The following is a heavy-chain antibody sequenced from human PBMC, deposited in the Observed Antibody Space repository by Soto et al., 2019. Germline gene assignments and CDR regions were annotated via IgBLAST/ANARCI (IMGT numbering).Heavy chain of an antibody. CDR1: GFFFSSYT. CDR2: FSATSENT. Sequence: EVQLLESGGGLVQPGGSLRLSCVGSGFFFSSYTMTWVRQAPGKGLEWVSSFSATSENTYYADSVRGRFTISRDNSKNTLFLQMNSLTAEDTAMYYCAKAGDQKWVRLPFDDWGRGILVIVSS. V-gene: IGHV3-23*01. D-gene: IGHD1-26*01. J-gene: IGHJ4*02. CDR3: AKAGDQKWVRLPFDD.